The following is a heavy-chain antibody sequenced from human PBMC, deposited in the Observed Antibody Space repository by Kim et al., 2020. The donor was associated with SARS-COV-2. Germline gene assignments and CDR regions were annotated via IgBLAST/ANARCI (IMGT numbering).Heavy chain of an antibody. CDR3: VRDLCGRQDI. D-gene: IGHD3-16*01. CDR2: TNEDGSIT. CDR1: GFTFSSNW. Sequence: GGSLRLSCAASGFTFSSNWMHWVRQAPGKGLVWVSRTNEDGSITNHADSVKGRFTISRDNAKNTLYLQMNNLRAEDTAVYYCVRDLCGRQDIWGQGTMVTVAS. V-gene: IGHV3-74*01. J-gene: IGHJ3*02.